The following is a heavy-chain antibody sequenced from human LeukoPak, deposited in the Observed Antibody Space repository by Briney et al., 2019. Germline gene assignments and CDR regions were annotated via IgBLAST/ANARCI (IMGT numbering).Heavy chain of an antibody. CDR2: IYYSGST. V-gene: IGHV4-59*01. CDR3: ARHYYDSSHDAFDI. J-gene: IGHJ3*02. D-gene: IGHD3-22*01. Sequence: PSETPSLTCTVSGGSISSYYWSWIRQPPGMGLKWIGYIYYSGSTNYNPSLKSRVTISVDTSKKQFSLKLSSVTAADTAVYYCARHYYDSSHDAFDIWGQGAMVTVSS. CDR1: GGSISSYY.